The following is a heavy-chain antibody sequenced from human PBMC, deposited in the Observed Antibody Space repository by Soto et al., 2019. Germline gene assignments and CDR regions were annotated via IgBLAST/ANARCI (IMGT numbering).Heavy chain of an antibody. CDR3: ASLSGYAGYYGMDV. J-gene: IGHJ6*02. Sequence: GASVKVSCKASGGTFSSYAISWVRQAPGQGLEWMGGIIPIFGTASYAQKFQGRVTITADESTSTAYMELSSLRSEDTAVYYCASLSGYAGYYGMDVWGQGTTVTVSS. CDR1: GGTFSSYA. CDR2: IIPIFGTA. V-gene: IGHV1-69*13. D-gene: IGHD5-12*01.